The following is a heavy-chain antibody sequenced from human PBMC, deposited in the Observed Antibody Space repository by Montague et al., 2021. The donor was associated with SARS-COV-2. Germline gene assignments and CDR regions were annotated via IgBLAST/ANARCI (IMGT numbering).Heavy chain of an antibody. J-gene: IGHJ4*02. D-gene: IGHD2-21*01. Sequence: TLSLTCTVTGGPISYGSYYWTWIRQPAGKGLEWIGRIHNSGNTNYNPSLKSRLAISIDTSKDQFSLELSSVTAADTAVYYCASCHCGGDCDSGQGTLVTVSS. CDR1: GGPISYGSYY. CDR2: IHNSGNT. CDR3: ASCHCGGDCD. V-gene: IGHV4-61*02.